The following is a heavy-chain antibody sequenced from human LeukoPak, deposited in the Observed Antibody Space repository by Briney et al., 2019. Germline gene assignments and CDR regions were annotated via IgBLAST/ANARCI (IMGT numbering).Heavy chain of an antibody. Sequence: ASVKVPCKASGYTFITYDIIWVRQAAGQGLEWVGWLNPQSGHTGYTESFQGRVIMTMDSSISTAYMELRSLRFEDTAVYYCARGPWFRSLVGYCANGVCYPGYWGQGTLVTVSS. CDR2: LNPQSGHT. CDR3: ARGPWFRSLVGYCANGVCYPGY. CDR1: GYTFITYD. D-gene: IGHD2-8*01. J-gene: IGHJ4*02. V-gene: IGHV1-8*01.